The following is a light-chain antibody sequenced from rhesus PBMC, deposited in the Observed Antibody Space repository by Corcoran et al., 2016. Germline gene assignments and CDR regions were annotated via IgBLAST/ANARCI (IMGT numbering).Light chain of an antibody. CDR3: QQYSSRPYS. J-gene: IGKJ2*01. V-gene: IGKV1-22*01. CDR2: KAS. CDR1: QGITSW. Sequence: DIQMTQSPSSLSASVGDTVTITCRASQGITSWVAWFQQKPGKAPNLLIYKASNLQSGVPSRFSGSGSGTDFTLTISRLQSEDFAIYYCQQYSSRPYSFGQGTKVEIK.